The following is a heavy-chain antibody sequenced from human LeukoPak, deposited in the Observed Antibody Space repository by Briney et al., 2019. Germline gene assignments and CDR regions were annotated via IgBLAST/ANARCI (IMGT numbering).Heavy chain of an antibody. CDR2: ISSSGSTI. J-gene: IGHJ6*02. D-gene: IGHD1-1*01. CDR1: GFTFSSYE. V-gene: IGHV3-48*03. Sequence: PGGSLRLSCAASGFTFSSYEMNWVRQAPGKRLEWVSYISSSGSTIYYADSVKGRFTISRDNAKNSLYLQMNSLRAEDTAVYYCARVSGTTRFFYYYYGMDVWGQGTTVTVSS. CDR3: ARVSGTTRFFYYYYGMDV.